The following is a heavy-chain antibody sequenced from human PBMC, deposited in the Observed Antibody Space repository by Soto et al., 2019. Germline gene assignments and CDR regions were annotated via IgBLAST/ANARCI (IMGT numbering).Heavy chain of an antibody. CDR1: GFTFSTYH. D-gene: IGHD4-17*01. V-gene: IGHV3-48*03. CDR3: ARDAFTVTINYQYAMDV. J-gene: IGHJ6*02. CDR2: IHSGGSTI. Sequence: GGSLRLSCAASGFTFSTYHMNWVRQAPGKGLEWVSYIHSGGSTIYCADSVKGRFTISRDNAKKSLYQQMNSLRAEDAAVYYCARDAFTVTINYQYAMDVWGQGTTVTVSS.